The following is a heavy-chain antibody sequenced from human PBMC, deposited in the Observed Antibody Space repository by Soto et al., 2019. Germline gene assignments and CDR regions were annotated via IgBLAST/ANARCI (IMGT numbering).Heavy chain of an antibody. CDR1: GGSISSYY. V-gene: IGHV4-59*01. Sequence: QVQLQESGPGLVKPSETLSLTCTVSGGSISSYYWSCIRQPTGKGLEWIGNIYYSGSTNCNPSLKCRVTISVDTSKIQFSLKLSSLTAADTAVYYCARDISLRGMDAWRQGTTVTVSS. D-gene: IGHD1-20*01. CDR2: IYYSGST. J-gene: IGHJ6*02. CDR3: ARDISLRGMDA.